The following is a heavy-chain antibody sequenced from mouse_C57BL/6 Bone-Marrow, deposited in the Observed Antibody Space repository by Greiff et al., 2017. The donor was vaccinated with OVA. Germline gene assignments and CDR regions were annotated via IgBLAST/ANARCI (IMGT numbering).Heavy chain of an antibody. D-gene: IGHD1-1*01. J-gene: IGHJ4*01. V-gene: IGHV3-6*01. Sequence: ESGPGLVKPSQSLSLTCSVTGYSITSGYYWNWIRQFPGNKLEWMGYISYDGSNNYNPSLKNRISITRDQSKNQFFLKLNSVTTEDTATYYCAREGLITTVVASYYYAMDYWGQGTSVTVSS. CDR3: AREGLITTVVASYYYAMDY. CDR2: ISYDGSN. CDR1: GYSITSGYY.